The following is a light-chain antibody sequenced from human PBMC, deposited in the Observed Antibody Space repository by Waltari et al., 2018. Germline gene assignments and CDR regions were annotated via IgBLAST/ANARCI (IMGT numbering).Light chain of an antibody. CDR1: SEHSNYA. V-gene: IGLV4-69*01. CDR3: QTWGTGIWV. J-gene: IGLJ3*02. Sequence: QLVLTQAPSASASPGASVQLTRTLSSEHSNYALAWNPHQPDRSPRYLMKVTSSGDYTKEDGIPDRFSGSSSGAERYLTISSLQSEDEADYYCQTWGTGIWVFGGGTKVTVL. CDR2: VTSSGDY.